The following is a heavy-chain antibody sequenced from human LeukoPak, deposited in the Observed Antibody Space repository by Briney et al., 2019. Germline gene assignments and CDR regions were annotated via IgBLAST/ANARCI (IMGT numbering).Heavy chain of an antibody. V-gene: IGHV3-23*01. CDR3: AKDAQSSSWYRPLIYYYYYMDV. Sequence: PGGSLRLSCAASGFTFNCAMSWVRQAPGKGLEWVSSISGSGGSTYYADSVKGRFTISRDNSKNTLYLQMNSLRAEDTAVYYCAKDAQSSSWYRPLIYYYYYMDVWGKGTTVTVSS. CDR2: ISGSGGST. J-gene: IGHJ6*03. D-gene: IGHD6-13*01. CDR1: GFTFNCA.